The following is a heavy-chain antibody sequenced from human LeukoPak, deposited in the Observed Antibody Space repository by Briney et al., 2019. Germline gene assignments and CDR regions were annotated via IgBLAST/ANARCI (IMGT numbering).Heavy chain of an antibody. CDR2: ISSSSSYT. J-gene: IGHJ4*02. V-gene: IGHV3-11*05. Sequence: PGGSLRLSCAASGFTFSDYYMSWIRQAPGKGLEWVSYISSSSSYTNYADSVKGRFTISRDNAKNSLYLQMNSLRAEDTAMYYCAKVPRINMVRGVIMAYYFDYWGQGTRVTVSS. D-gene: IGHD3-10*01. CDR1: GFTFSDYY. CDR3: AKVPRINMVRGVIMAYYFDY.